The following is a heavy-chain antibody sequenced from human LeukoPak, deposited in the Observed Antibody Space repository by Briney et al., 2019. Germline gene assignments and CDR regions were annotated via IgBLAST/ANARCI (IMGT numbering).Heavy chain of an antibody. Sequence: PSETLSLTCTVSGGSISSYYWSWIRQPPGKGLEWIGYIYYSGSTNYNPSLKSRVTISVDTSKNQFSLKLSSVTAADTAVYYCGRHGDYGDNGVPDALDIWGQGTMVTVSS. CDR1: GGSISSYY. V-gene: IGHV4-59*08. CDR2: IYYSGST. CDR3: GRHGDYGDNGVPDALDI. J-gene: IGHJ3*02. D-gene: IGHD4-23*01.